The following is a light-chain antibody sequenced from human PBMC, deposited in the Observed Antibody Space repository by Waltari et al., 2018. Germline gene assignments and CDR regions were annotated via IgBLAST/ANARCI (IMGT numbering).Light chain of an antibody. CDR3: QQGDTSPPT. Sequence: EIHMTQSPSSVSASVGDRVSMSCRASQDISTSLAWYQQKSGKAPSLLIYHSSTLQSWVPSRFSGAGTGTDFTLTINNLHPEDFATYFCQQGDTSPPTFGPGTKVELK. CDR1: QDISTS. J-gene: IGKJ1*01. CDR2: HSS. V-gene: IGKV1-12*01.